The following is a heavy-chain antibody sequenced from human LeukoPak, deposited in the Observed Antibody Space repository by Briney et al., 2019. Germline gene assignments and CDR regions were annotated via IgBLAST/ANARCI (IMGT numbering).Heavy chain of an antibody. CDR3: ARHYRDYGDLFDY. V-gene: IGHV4-31*03. CDR2: IYYSGST. J-gene: IGHJ4*02. CDR1: GVSISSGGYY. Sequence: PSQTLSLTCTVSGVSISSGGYYWSWIRQHPGKGLEWIGYIYYSGSTYYNPSLKSRVTISVDTSKNQFSLKLSSVTAADTAVYYCARHYRDYGDLFDYWGQGTLVTVSS. D-gene: IGHD4-17*01.